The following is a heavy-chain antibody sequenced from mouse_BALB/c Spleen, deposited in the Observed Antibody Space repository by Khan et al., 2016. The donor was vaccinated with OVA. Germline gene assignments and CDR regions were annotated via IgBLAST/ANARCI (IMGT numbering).Heavy chain of an antibody. J-gene: IGHJ2*01. V-gene: IGHV3-2*02. Sequence: EVKLEVSGPGLVKPSQSLSLTCTVTGYSITSDYAWNWIRQFPGNKLEWMGYIKYSGSTSYNPSLKSRISITRDTSKNQFFLQLNSVTTEDTATYYCARSGTITTVVATDFDYWGQGTTLTVSS. D-gene: IGHD1-1*01. CDR3: ARSGTITTVVATDFDY. CDR1: GYSITSDYA. CDR2: IKYSGST.